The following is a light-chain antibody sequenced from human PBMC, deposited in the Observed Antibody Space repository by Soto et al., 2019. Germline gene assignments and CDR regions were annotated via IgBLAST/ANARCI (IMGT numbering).Light chain of an antibody. J-gene: IGKJ2*01. CDR2: DAL. Sequence: DIQMTQSPSTLSASVGDRVTITCRASQSSSSRLAWYQKKPGKAPKLLIYDALNLESGVPPRFSGSGSGTELTLSIGSLQPDDFEPYYCQQYDTYFRYTFGQGTKLENK. V-gene: IGKV1-5*01. CDR1: QSSSSR. CDR3: QQYDTYFRYT.